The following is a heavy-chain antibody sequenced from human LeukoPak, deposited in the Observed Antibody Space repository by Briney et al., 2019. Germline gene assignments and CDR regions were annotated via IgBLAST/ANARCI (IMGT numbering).Heavy chain of an antibody. CDR3: AVATIKDYFDY. D-gene: IGHD5-24*01. J-gene: IGHJ4*02. V-gene: IGHV3-48*03. CDR1: GFTFCSYE. Sequence: GGSLRLSCAASGFTFCSYEMNWVRQAPGKGLEWVSYISSSGSTIYYADSVKGRFTISRDNAKNSLYLQMNSLRAEDTAVYYCAVATIKDYFDYWGQGTLVTVSS. CDR2: ISSSGSTI.